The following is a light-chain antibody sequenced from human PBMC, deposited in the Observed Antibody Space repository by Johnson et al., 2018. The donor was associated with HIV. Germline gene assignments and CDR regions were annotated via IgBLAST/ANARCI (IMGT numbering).Light chain of an antibody. Sequence: QSALTQPPSVSAAPGQKVTISCSGSSSDMGNYAVSWYQQLPGTAPKLLIYENNKRPSGIPDRFSGSKSGTSATLGITGLQTGDEADYYCGTWDNSLTAGVFGSGTKVTVL. CDR3: GTWDNSLTAGV. CDR1: SSDMGNYA. J-gene: IGLJ1*01. V-gene: IGLV1-51*02. CDR2: ENN.